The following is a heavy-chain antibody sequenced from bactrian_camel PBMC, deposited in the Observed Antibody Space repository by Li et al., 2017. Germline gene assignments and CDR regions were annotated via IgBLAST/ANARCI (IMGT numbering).Heavy chain of an antibody. CDR2: IWTGDGSA. V-gene: IGHV3-3*01. D-gene: IGHD2*01. CDR1: GYTGSGGC. J-gene: IGHJ4*01. Sequence: QLVESGGGTVQAGRSHNLSCEAHGYTGSGGCKGWFRQSPGKEREGVAAIWTGDGSAYYADSVKGRFTISEDNANKTLHLQMNSLKPEDTALYSCAADFLQYCSGGHLAYWSQGTQVTVS. CDR3: AADFLQYCSGGHLAY.